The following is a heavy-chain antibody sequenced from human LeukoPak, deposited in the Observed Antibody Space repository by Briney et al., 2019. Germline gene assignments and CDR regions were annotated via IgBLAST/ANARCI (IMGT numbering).Heavy chain of an antibody. CDR1: GFTFRSYD. Sequence: GGSLRLSCAASGFTFRSYDMSWVRQAPGKGLEWVSTISGSGGSRYNAESVRGRFTISRDNSKNTLHLQMNRLRAEDTAVYYCAKDRSIAAVGYGFDIWGQGTTVTVSS. CDR2: ISGSGGSR. D-gene: IGHD6-13*01. V-gene: IGHV3-23*01. J-gene: IGHJ3*02. CDR3: AKDRSIAAVGYGFDI.